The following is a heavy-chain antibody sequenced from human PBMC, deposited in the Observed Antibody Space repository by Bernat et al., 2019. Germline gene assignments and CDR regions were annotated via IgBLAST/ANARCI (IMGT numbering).Heavy chain of an antibody. V-gene: IGHV1-18*01. CDR2: ISAYNGNT. D-gene: IGHD3-9*01. J-gene: IGHJ6*02. Sequence: QVQLVQSGAEVKKPGASVKVSCKASGYTFTSYGISWVRQAPGQGLERMGCISAYNGNTNYAQKLQGRVTMTTDTSTSTAYIELRSLRSDDTAVYYCTRPYEILTGDYGMDVWGQGTTVTVSS. CDR1: GYTFTSYG. CDR3: TRPYEILTGDYGMDV.